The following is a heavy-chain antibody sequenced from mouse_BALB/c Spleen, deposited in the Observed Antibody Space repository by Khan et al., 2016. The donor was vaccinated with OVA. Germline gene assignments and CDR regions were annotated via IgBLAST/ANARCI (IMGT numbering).Heavy chain of an antibody. CDR2: INPSSGYT. D-gene: IGHD1-1*01. J-gene: IGHJ3*01. Sequence: VQLQESGAELAKPGASVKMSCKASGYMFTSYWMNWVKQRPGQGLEWIGYINPSSGYTDYNQKFKDKATLTADKSSSTAYMQLSSLTSEDSAGYYCERSGYGSLAYWGQGTLVTVSA. CDR3: ERSGYGSLAY. CDR1: GYMFTSYW. V-gene: IGHV1-7*01.